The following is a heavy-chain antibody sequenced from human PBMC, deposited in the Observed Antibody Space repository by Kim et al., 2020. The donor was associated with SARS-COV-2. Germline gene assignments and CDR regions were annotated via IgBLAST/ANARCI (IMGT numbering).Heavy chain of an antibody. CDR3: AKEGSGRWHLLVYYFES. Sequence: SETLSLTCTVSGSSITNGSYWGWIRQTPGKGLEWSCIVFYDGKTSYNPSRESRVSISVKTSKNQFSLKLTAVTAADKAIYYCAKEGSGRWHLLVYYFESGGQRTLVTVSA. CDR2: VFYDGKT. D-gene: IGHD2-8*02. J-gene: IGHJ4*02. CDR1: GSSITNGSY. V-gene: IGHV4-38-2*02.